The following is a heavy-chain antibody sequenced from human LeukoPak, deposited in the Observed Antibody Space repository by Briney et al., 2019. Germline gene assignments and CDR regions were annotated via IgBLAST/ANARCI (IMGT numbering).Heavy chain of an antibody. J-gene: IGHJ4*02. V-gene: IGHV4-59*01. CDR1: GGSISSYY. D-gene: IGHD3-10*01. CDR3: ATMVQGVHTYFGS. Sequence: SETLSLTCTVSGGSISSYYWSWIRQSPGKGLEWIGYIYSSGSTNYNPSLKSRVTISVDTSKNQFSLKLSSVSAADTAVYYCATMVQGVHTYFGSWGQGNLVAVSS. CDR2: IYSSGST.